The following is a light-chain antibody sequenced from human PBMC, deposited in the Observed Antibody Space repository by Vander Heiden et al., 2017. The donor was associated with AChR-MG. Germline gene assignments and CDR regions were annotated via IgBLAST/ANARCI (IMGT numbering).Light chain of an antibody. CDR2: SNN. CDR1: SSNIGSNT. J-gene: IGLJ3*02. CDR3: AAWDDSLNHWV. V-gene: IGLV1-44*01. Sequence: QSVLTQPPSASGTPGQRVTISCSGSSSNIGSNTVNWYQQRPGTAPKLLIYSNNQRPSGVPDRFSGSKSGTSASLAISGLQSEDEADYYCAAWDDSLNHWVFGGGTKLTVL.